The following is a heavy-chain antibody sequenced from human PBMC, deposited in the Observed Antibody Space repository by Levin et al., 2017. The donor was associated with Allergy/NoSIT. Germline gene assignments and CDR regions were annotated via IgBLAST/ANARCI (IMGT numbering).Heavy chain of an antibody. D-gene: IGHD3-9*01. CDR2: INHSGST. V-gene: IGHV4-34*01. CDR3: ARESGGGYFGLD. Sequence: PSETLSLTCAVYGGSFSGYYWSWIRQPPGKGLEWIGEINHSGSTNYSPSLKSRVTISVDTSKNQFSLKLSSVTAADTAVYYCARESGGGYFGLDWGQGTLVTVSS. J-gene: IGHJ4*02. CDR1: GGSFSGYY.